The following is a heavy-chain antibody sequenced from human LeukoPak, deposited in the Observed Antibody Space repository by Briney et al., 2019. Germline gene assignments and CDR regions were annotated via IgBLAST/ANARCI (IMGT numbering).Heavy chain of an antibody. Sequence: GGSLRLSCAVSGITLSNYGMSWVRQAPGKGLEWVAGISGSDGSTNYADSVKGRFTISRDSPKNTLYLQMNSVRADTAVYFCAKRGVVIRVVLVGFHKEAYYFDSWGQGALVTVSS. J-gene: IGHJ4*02. V-gene: IGHV3-23*01. D-gene: IGHD3-10*01. CDR2: ISGSDGST. CDR1: GITLSNYG. CDR3: AKRGVVIRVVLVGFHKEAYYFDS.